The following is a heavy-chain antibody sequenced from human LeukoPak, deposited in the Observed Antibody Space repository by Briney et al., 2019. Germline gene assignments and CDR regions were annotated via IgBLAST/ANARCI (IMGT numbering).Heavy chain of an antibody. V-gene: IGHV4-59*08. D-gene: IGHD2-21*02. CDR2: IYYSGST. CDR1: GGSISSYY. J-gene: IGHJ4*02. CDR3: ARGRVVTAVIRYYFDY. Sequence: SETLSLTCTVSGGSISSYYWSWIRQPPGKGLEWIGYIYYSGSTNYKPSLKSRVTISVDTSKNQFSLKLSSVTAADTAVYYCARGRVVTAVIRYYFDYWGQGTLVTVSS.